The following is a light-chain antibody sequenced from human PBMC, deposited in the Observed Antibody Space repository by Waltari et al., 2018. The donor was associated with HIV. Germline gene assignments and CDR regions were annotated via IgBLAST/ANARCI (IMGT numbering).Light chain of an antibody. CDR1: SVHSTYG. CDR3: QYWGPGIGV. J-gene: IGLJ3*02. CDR2: VNSDGSH. V-gene: IGLV4-69*01. Sequence: QLVLTQSPSASASLGASVTLTGTLSSVHSTYGIAWHQQHPEKGPRYSMKVNSDGSHCTRDGIPDRFLGSSSGAERYLTISSLQSEDEDVYYSQYWGPGIGVFGRGTQLTVL.